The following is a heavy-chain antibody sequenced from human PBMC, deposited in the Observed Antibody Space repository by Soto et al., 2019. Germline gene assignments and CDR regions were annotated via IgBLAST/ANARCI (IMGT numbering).Heavy chain of an antibody. Sequence: PSETLSLTCSVYGGSFSVYYWSLILQPPGKGLEWIGEINHSGSTNYNPSLKSRVTISVDTSKDQFSLKLSSVTAADTAVYYCARRFSWGLTTFTFYYFDYWGQGTLVTVSS. V-gene: IGHV4-34*01. J-gene: IGHJ4*02. CDR3: ARRFSWGLTTFTFYYFDY. D-gene: IGHD7-27*01. CDR2: INHSGST. CDR1: GGSFSVYY.